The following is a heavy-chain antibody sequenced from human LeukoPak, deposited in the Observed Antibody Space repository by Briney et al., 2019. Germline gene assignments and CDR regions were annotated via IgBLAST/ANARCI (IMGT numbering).Heavy chain of an antibody. D-gene: IGHD3-10*01. J-gene: IGHJ5*02. V-gene: IGHV4-4*07. CDR1: GGSISSHY. Sequence: SETLSLTCTVSGGSISSHYWSWNRQPAGKGLEWIGHVYTFGITNYNPSLKSRVTMSLDTSKEQFSLILSSVTAADTAVYYCARDKYYGSGSYGKYNWFDPWGQGTLVTVSS. CDR3: ARDKYYGSGSYGKYNWFDP. CDR2: VYTFGIT.